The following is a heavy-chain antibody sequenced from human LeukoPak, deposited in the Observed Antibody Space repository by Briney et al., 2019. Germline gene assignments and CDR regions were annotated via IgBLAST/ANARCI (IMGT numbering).Heavy chain of an antibody. CDR1: GGSISSYY. CDR3: ARHRDDAFDI. D-gene: IGHD5-24*01. J-gene: IGHJ3*02. V-gene: IGHV4-59*01. CDR2: IYYSGST. Sequence: SETLSLTCTVSGGSISSYYWSWIRQPPGKGLEWIGYIYYSGSTNYNPSLKSRVTISVDTSKNQFSLKLSSVTAADTAVYYRARHRDDAFDIWGQGTMVTVSS.